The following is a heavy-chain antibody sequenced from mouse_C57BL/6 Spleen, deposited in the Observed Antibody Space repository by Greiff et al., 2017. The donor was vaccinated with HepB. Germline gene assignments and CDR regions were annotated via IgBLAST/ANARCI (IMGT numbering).Heavy chain of an antibody. Sequence: EVQLQQSGPVLVKPGASVKMSCKASGYTFTDYYMNWVKQSHGKSLEWIGVINPYNGGTSYNQKFKGKATLTVDKSSSTAYMELNSLTSEDSAVYYCASRGTVVATADYWGQGTTLTVSS. CDR1: GYTFTDYY. V-gene: IGHV1-19*01. D-gene: IGHD1-1*01. CDR3: ASRGTVVATADY. J-gene: IGHJ2*01. CDR2: INPYNGGT.